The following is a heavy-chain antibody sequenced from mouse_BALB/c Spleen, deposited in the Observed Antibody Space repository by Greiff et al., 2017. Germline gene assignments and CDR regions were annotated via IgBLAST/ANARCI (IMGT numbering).Heavy chain of an antibody. CDR2: ILPGSGST. CDR1: GYTFSSYW. CDR3: ANRYDGYYFDY. V-gene: IGHV1-9*01. J-gene: IGHJ2*01. D-gene: IGHD2-14*01. Sequence: QVQLKQSGAELMKPGASVKISCKATGYTFSSYWIEWVKQRPGHGLEWIGEILPGSGSTNYNEKFKGKATFTADTSSNTAYMQLSSLTSEDSAVYYCANRYDGYYFDYWGQGTTLTVSS.